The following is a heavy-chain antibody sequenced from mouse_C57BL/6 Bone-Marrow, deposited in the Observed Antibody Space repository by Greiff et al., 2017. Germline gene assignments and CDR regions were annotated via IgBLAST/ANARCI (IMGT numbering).Heavy chain of an antibody. J-gene: IGHJ3*01. CDR2: IHPNSGST. CDR1: GYTFTSYW. D-gene: IGHD4-1*01. CDR3: AREVNWGPFAY. V-gene: IGHV1-64*01. Sequence: QVQLKQPGAELVKPGASVKLSCKASGYTFTSYWMHWVKQRPGQGLEWIGMIHPNSGSTNYNEKFKSKATLTVDKSSSTAYMQLSSLTSEDSAFYYCAREVNWGPFAYWGQGTLVTVSA.